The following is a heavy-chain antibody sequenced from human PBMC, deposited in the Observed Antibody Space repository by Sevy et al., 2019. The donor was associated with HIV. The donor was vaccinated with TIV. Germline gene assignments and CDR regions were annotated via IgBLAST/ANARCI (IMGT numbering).Heavy chain of an antibody. V-gene: IGHV3-7*01. D-gene: IGHD5-18*01. CDR3: ARDSPGYGAYDY. J-gene: IGHJ4*02. Sequence: GGSLRLSCAASGFTFSGYWMTWVRQAPGKGLEWVANIKEDGSAEYYVDSVRSRFTISRDNAKNSLFLQLNSLRVEDTAMYYCARDSPGYGAYDYLGQGTLVTVSS. CDR1: GFTFSGYW. CDR2: IKEDGSAE.